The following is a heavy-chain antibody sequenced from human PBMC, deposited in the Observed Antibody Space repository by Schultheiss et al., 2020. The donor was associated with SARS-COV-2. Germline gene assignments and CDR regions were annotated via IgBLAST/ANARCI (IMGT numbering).Heavy chain of an antibody. J-gene: IGHJ6*04. CDR1: GFTFSSYA. CDR2: ISGSGGST. CDR3: ARGPGSL. D-gene: IGHD6-25*01. Sequence: GESLKISCAASGFTFSSYAMSWVRQAPGKGLELVSAISGSGGSTYYADSVKGRFTISRDNSKNTLYLQMNSLRAGDTAVYYCARGPGSLWGKGTTVTVSS. V-gene: IGHV3-23*01.